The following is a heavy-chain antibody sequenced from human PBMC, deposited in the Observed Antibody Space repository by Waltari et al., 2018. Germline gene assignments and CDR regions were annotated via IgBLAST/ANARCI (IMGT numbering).Heavy chain of an antibody. J-gene: IGHJ4*02. Sequence: VESGGGLVKPGGSLRLSCAASGFTFSSYSMNWVRQAPGKGLEWVSSISSSSSYIYYADSVKGRFTSSRDNAKNSLYLQMNSLRAEDTAVYYCARDGGYYGSGSYHGYWGQGTLVTVSS. V-gene: IGHV3-21*01. D-gene: IGHD3-10*01. CDR1: GFTFSSYS. CDR3: ARDGGYYGSGSYHGY. CDR2: ISSSSSYI.